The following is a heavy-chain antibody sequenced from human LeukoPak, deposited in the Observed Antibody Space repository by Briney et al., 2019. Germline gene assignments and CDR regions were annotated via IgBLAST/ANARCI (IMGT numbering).Heavy chain of an antibody. CDR2: IQYDGSNK. J-gene: IGHJ4*02. CDR1: GFTFSSYG. V-gene: IGHV3-30*02. CDR3: AKPFNIVVVPAAMKY. D-gene: IGHD2-2*01. Sequence: GGSLRLSCAASGFTFSSYGMHWVRQAPGKGLEGVAFIQYDGSNKYYADSVKGRFTISRDNSKNTLYLQMNSLRAEDTAVYYCAKPFNIVVVPAAMKYWGQGTLVTVSS.